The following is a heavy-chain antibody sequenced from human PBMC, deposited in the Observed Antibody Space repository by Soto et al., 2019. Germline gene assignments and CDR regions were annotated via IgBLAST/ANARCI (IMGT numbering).Heavy chain of an antibody. CDR3: ARVLRGWFEP. CDR1: GGSITSANW. Sequence: SSETLSLTCAVSGGSITSANWWTWVRQPPGGGLEWIGEISHSGITDYTASLKGRVTMSVDKTKTDVSLKLTSVTAADTAVYYCARVLRGWFEPLRQGTPVTVSS. V-gene: IGHV4-4*02. CDR2: ISHSGIT. J-gene: IGHJ5*02.